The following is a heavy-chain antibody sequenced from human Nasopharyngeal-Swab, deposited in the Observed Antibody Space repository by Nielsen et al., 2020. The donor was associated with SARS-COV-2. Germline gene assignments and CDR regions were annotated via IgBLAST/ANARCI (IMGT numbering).Heavy chain of an antibody. CDR3: ARHITRLDAFDL. CDR1: RGTLTNYA. V-gene: IGHV1-69*13. D-gene: IGHD3-10*01. Sequence: SVKVSCKASRGTLTNYAISWVRQAPGQGLEWMGGVIPIFGTPNYAQKFQGRITITADAARTTAYMELSSLTFEDTAVYYCARHITRLDAFDLWGQGTLVTVS. CDR2: VIPIFGTP. J-gene: IGHJ3*01.